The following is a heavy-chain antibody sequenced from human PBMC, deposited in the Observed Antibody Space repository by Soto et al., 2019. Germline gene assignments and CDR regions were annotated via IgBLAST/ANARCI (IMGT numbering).Heavy chain of an antibody. CDR1: GFTFSSYA. V-gene: IGHV3-23*01. Sequence: GGSLRLSCAASGFTFSSYAMSWVRQAPGKGLEWVSAISGSGGSTYYADSVKGRFTISRDNSKNTLYLQMNSLRAEDTAVYYCAKESHYPSTTRQYYFDYWGQGTLVTV. CDR2: ISGSGGST. CDR3: AKESHYPSTTRQYYFDY. D-gene: IGHD5-12*01. J-gene: IGHJ4*02.